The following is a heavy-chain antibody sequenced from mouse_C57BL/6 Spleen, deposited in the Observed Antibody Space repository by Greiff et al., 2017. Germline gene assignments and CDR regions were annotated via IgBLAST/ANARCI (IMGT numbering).Heavy chain of an antibody. CDR1: GFSLTSYG. D-gene: IGHD2-4*01. CDR2: IWRGGST. Sequence: VKLVESGPGLVQPSQSLSITCTVSGFSLTSYGVHWVRQSPGKGLEWLGVIWRGGSTDYNAAFMSRLSITKDNSKSQVFFKMNSLQADDTAIYYCAKNEDDYDGFDYWGQGTTLTVSS. V-gene: IGHV2-5*01. CDR3: AKNEDDYDGFDY. J-gene: IGHJ2*01.